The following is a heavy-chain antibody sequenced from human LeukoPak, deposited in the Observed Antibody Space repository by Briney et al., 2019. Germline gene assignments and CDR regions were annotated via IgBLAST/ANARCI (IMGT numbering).Heavy chain of an antibody. CDR1: GFPFNAHW. D-gene: IGHD3-3*01. CDR3: AKGLTIFGVISSHALDV. Sequence: PGGSLRLSCAASGFPFNAHWMTWVRQAPGKGLEWVALIPYDGDKKNYADSVKGRFTVSGDNSKNTLYVQMNSLRAEDTAVYYCAKGLTIFGVISSHALDVWGQGTTVTVSS. CDR2: IPYDGDKK. J-gene: IGHJ6*02. V-gene: IGHV3-30*18.